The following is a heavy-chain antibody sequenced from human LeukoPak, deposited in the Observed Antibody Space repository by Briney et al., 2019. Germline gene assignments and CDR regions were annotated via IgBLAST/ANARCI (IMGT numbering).Heavy chain of an antibody. V-gene: IGHV3-30*04. CDR2: ISYDGSNK. Sequence: GGSLRLSCAASGFTFSSYAMHWVRQAPGKGLEWVAVISYDGSNKYYADSVKGRFTISRDNSKNTLYLQMNSLRADDTAVYYCAKDVALFYCSGGSCRLGYFDLWGRGTLVTVSS. J-gene: IGHJ2*01. CDR1: GFTFSSYA. D-gene: IGHD2-15*01. CDR3: AKDVALFYCSGGSCRLGYFDL.